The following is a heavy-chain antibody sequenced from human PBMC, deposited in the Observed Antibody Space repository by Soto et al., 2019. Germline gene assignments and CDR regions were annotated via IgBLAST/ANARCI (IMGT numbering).Heavy chain of an antibody. D-gene: IGHD3-10*01. Sequence: SETVSLTCTVSGGSISSYYWSWIRQPPGKGLEWIGYIYYSGSTNYNPSLKSRVTISVDTSKNQFSLKLSSVTAADTAVYYCERVRYSGWFGELLAPNWSEHSGQGTLVTASS. V-gene: IGHV4-59*01. J-gene: IGHJ5*02. CDR3: ERVRYSGWFGELLAPNWSEH. CDR2: IYYSGST. CDR1: GGSISSYY.